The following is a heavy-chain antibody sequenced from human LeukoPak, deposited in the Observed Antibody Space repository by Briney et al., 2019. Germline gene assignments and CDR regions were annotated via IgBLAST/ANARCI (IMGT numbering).Heavy chain of an antibody. CDR1: GGSISSGSYY. Sequence: PSETLSLTCTVSGGSISSGSYYWSWIRQPAGKGLEWIGRIYTSGSTNYNPSLKSRVTISVDTSKNQFSLKLSSVTAADTAVYYCARGAFGAFDIWGQGTMVTVSS. D-gene: IGHD1-26*01. CDR3: ARGAFGAFDI. J-gene: IGHJ3*02. V-gene: IGHV4-61*02. CDR2: IYTSGST.